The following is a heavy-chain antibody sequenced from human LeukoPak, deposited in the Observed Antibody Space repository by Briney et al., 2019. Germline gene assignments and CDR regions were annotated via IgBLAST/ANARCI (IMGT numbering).Heavy chain of an antibody. CDR2: ISGSGGST. D-gene: IGHD6-13*01. V-gene: IGHV3-23*01. J-gene: IGHJ4*02. CDR3: ARDVGSSLPRGY. Sequence: GGSLRLSCAASGFTFSSYAMSWVRQALGKGLEWVSAISGSGGSTYYADSVKGRFTISRDNSKNALYLQMNSLRAEDTAVYYCARDVGSSLPRGYWGQGTLVTVSS. CDR1: GFTFSSYA.